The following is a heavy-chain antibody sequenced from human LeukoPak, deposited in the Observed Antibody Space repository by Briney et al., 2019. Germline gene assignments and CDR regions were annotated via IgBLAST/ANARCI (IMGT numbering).Heavy chain of an antibody. V-gene: IGHV3-9*01. Sequence: GGSLRLSCAASGFTFSSYGMHWVRQAPGKGLEWVSGISWNSGSIGYADSVKGRFTISRGNAKNSLYLQMNSLRAEDTALYYCAKGTGDYWGQGTLVTVSS. D-gene: IGHD1-14*01. CDR1: GFTFSSYG. CDR2: ISWNSGSI. CDR3: AKGTGDY. J-gene: IGHJ4*02.